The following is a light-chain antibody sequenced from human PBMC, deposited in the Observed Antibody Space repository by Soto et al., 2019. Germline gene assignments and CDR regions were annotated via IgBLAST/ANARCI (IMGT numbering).Light chain of an antibody. Sequence: DIQMTQSPSSLSASVGDRVTITCRASQSISSYLNWYQQKPGKAPKLLIYASSSLQSGVPSRFRGSESGTDFTLTISRLQPEDFATYYCQQSYSTLWTFGQGTKVEIK. CDR2: ASS. J-gene: IGKJ1*01. CDR3: QQSYSTLWT. CDR1: QSISSY. V-gene: IGKV1-39*01.